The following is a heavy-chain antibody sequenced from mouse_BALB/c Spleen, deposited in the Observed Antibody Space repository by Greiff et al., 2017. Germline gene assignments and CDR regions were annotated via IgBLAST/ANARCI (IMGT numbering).Heavy chain of an antibody. Sequence: EVKVVESGPSLVKPSQTLSLTCSVTGDSITSGYWNWIRKFPGNKLEYMGYISYSGSTYYNPSLKSRISITRDTSKNQYYLQLNSVTTEDTATYYCASTIYYYGSDYAMDYWGQGTSVTVSS. CDR2: ISYSGST. D-gene: IGHD1-1*01. CDR3: ASTIYYYGSDYAMDY. V-gene: IGHV3-8*02. CDR1: GDSITSGY. J-gene: IGHJ4*01.